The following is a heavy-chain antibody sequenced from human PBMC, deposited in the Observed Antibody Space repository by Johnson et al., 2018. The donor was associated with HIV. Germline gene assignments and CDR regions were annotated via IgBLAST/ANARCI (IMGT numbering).Heavy chain of an antibody. V-gene: IGHV3-30*04. CDR2: ISYDGSNK. J-gene: IGHJ3*02. Sequence: QVQLVESGGGVVQPGRSLRLSCAASGFTFSSYAMHWVRHAPGNGLEWVAVISYDGSNKYYADSVKGRFTISRDNSKNTLYLQMNSLRAEDTAVYYCARDGTFGYGDYVGRAFDIWGQGTMVTVSS. CDR3: ARDGTFGYGDYVGRAFDI. CDR1: GFTFSSYA. D-gene: IGHD4-17*01.